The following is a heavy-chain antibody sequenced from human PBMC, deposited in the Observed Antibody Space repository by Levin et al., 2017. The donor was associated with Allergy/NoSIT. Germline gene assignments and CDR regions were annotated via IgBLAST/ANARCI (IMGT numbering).Heavy chain of an antibody. CDR2: IGTAGDT. CDR3: ARGLMVRGVMALDV. D-gene: IGHD3-10*01. V-gene: IGHV3-13*04. Sequence: LSLTCAASGFTFSSYDMHWVRQATGKGLEWVSAIGTAGDTYYPGSVKGRFTISRENAKNSLYLQMNSLRAGDTAVYYCARGLMVRGVMALDVWGKGTTVTVSS. J-gene: IGHJ6*04. CDR1: GFTFSSYD.